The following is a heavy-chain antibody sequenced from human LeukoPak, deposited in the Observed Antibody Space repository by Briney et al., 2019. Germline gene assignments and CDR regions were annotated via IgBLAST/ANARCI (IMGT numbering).Heavy chain of an antibody. D-gene: IGHD3-22*01. CDR1: GYTFTNYD. CDR2: MNPNSGNT. Sequence: ASVKVSCKASGYTFTNYDMNWVRQATGQGLEWMGWMNPNSGNTGYAQNFQGRVTMTRNTSISTAYMELSSLRSEDTAVYYCARGRGYYDSSGYYYFDYWGQGTLVTVSS. J-gene: IGHJ4*02. V-gene: IGHV1-8*01. CDR3: ARGRGYYDSSGYYYFDY.